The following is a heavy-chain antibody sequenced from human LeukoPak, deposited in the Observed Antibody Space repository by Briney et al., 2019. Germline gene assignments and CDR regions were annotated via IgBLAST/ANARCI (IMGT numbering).Heavy chain of an antibody. CDR1: GGSISSSSYY. J-gene: IGHJ4*02. V-gene: IGHV4-39*07. D-gene: IGHD5-12*01. Sequence: SETLSLTCTVSGGSISSSSYYWGWIRQPPGKGLEWIGSIYYSGSTYYNPSLKSRVTISVDTSKNQFSLKLSSVTAADTAVYYCARVRGGYDLGYFDYWGQGTLVTVSS. CDR2: IYYSGST. CDR3: ARVRGGYDLGYFDY.